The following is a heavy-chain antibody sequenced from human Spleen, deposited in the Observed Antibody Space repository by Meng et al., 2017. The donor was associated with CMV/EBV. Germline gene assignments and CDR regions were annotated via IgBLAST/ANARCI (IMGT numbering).Heavy chain of an antibody. J-gene: IGHJ4*02. V-gene: IGHV4-31*02. CDR1: ISSGGYY. CDR3: ARQYIGRYCSGGSCLLDY. Sequence: ISSGGYYWSWIRQHPGKGLEWIGYIYYRGSTYYNPSLKSRVTISVDTSKNQFSLKLSSVTAADTAVYYCARQYIGRYCSGGSCLLDYWGQGTLVTVSS. D-gene: IGHD2-15*01. CDR2: IYYRGST.